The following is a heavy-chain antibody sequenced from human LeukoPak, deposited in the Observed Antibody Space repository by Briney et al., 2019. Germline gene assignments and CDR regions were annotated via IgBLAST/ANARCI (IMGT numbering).Heavy chain of an antibody. D-gene: IGHD6-25*01. CDR2: INHSGST. CDR1: GGSFSGYY. Sequence: SETLSLTCAVYGGSFSGYYWSWIRQPPGKGLEWIGEINHSGSTNYNPSLKSRVTISVDTSKNQFSLKLSSVTAADTAVYYCARGRRGRPFDYWGQGTQVTVSS. J-gene: IGHJ4*02. V-gene: IGHV4-34*01. CDR3: ARGRRGRPFDY.